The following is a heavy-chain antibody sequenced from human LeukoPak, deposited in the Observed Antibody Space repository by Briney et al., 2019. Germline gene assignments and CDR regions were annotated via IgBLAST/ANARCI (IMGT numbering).Heavy chain of an antibody. Sequence: GGSLRLSCPASGFTFSNSWMAWVRQAPGKGLEWVANIKPDGSGKYYVDSVKGRFTISKDNAKNSLYLQMNSLRVEDTAMYYCARSAAGLDYWGQGTLVTVSS. D-gene: IGHD6-25*01. CDR2: IKPDGSGK. CDR1: GFTFSNSW. CDR3: ARSAAGLDY. V-gene: IGHV3-7*01. J-gene: IGHJ4*02.